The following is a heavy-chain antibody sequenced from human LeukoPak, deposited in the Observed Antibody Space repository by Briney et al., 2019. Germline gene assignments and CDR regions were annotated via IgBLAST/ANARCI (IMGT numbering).Heavy chain of an antibody. CDR1: GGSISSYY. V-gene: IGHV4-59*01. J-gene: IGHJ4*02. Sequence: SETLSLTCTVSGGSISSYYWSWIRQPPGKGLEWIGYIYYSGSTNYNPSLKSRVTISVDTSKNQFSLKLSSVTAADTAVYYCARVLYYYDSSGHLQYYFDYWGQGTLVTVSS. CDR2: IYYSGST. CDR3: ARVLYYYDSSGHLQYYFDY. D-gene: IGHD3-22*01.